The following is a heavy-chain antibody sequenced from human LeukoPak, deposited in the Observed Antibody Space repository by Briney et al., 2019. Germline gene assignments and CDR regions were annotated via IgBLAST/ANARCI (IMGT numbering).Heavy chain of an antibody. V-gene: IGHV1-69*05. CDR1: GGTFRTYS. Sequence: SVKVSCKASGGTFRTYSVTWVRQAPGQGLEWMGGIIPIFGTPNYAQKFQGRVKVTTDDATGTAHMELSSLMSEDTAIYYCARVDRYHFYLDVWGKGTPVTVSS. J-gene: IGHJ6*03. CDR3: ARVDRYHFYLDV. CDR2: IIPIFGTP.